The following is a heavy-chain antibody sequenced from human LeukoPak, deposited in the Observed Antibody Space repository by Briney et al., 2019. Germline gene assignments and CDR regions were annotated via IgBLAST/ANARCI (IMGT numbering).Heavy chain of an antibody. V-gene: IGHV4-59*01. CDR2: IYYSGST. Sequence: SETLSLTCTVSGGSISSYYWSWIPQPPGKGLEWIGYIYYSGSTNYNPSLKSRVTISVDTSKNQFSLKLSSVTAADTAVYYCARCLYSSGWETGAFDIWGQGTMVTVSS. CDR3: ARCLYSSGWETGAFDI. CDR1: GGSISSYY. D-gene: IGHD6-19*01. J-gene: IGHJ3*02.